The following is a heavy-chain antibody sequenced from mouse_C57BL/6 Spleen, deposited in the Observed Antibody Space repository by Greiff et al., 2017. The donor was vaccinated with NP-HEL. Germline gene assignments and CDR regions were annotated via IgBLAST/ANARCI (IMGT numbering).Heavy chain of an antibody. V-gene: IGHV1-18*01. CDR2: INPNNGGT. CDR3: ASPTVVGRGFAY. CDR1: GYTFTDYN. D-gene: IGHD1-1*01. Sequence: EVQLQQSGPELVKPGASVKIPCKASGYTFTDYNMDWVKQSHGKSLEWIGDINPNNGGTIYNQKFKGKATLTVDKSSSTAYMEIRSLTSEDTAVYYCASPTVVGRGFAYWGQGTLVTVSA. J-gene: IGHJ3*01.